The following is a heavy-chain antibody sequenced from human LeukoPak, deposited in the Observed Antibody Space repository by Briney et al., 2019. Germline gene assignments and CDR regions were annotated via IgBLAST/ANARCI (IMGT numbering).Heavy chain of an antibody. CDR1: GGSVSSDSYY. V-gene: IGHV4-61*01. CDR3: ATKGPRRGYFDY. CDR2: IYYTGST. Sequence: SETLSLTCTVSGGSVSSDSYYWSWIRQPPGKGLEWIGYIYYTGSTSYNPSLKSRVTISVDMSKNQFSLKLTSVTAADTAVYYCATKGPRRGYFDYGGQGTLVAVSS. J-gene: IGHJ4*02.